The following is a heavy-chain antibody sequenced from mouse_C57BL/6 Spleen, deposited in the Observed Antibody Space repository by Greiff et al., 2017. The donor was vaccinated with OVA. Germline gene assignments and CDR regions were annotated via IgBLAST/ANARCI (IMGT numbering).Heavy chain of an antibody. CDR2: IYPCGGGT. CDR1: GYTFTSYW. Sequence: QVQLQQSGAELVKPGASVKLSCKASGYTFTSYWITWVKQRPIQGLEWIGNIYPCGGGTHYNQKFKSKATLTVDTSSSTAYMQLSSLTSEDSAVYECARLDDYDGGYAMDDWGKGTSVTASS. CDR3: ARLDDYDGGYAMDD. V-gene: IGHV1-55*01. J-gene: IGHJ4*01. D-gene: IGHD2-4*01.